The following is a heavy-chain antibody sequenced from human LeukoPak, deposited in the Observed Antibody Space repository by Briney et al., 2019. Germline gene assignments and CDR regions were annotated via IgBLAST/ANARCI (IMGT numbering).Heavy chain of an antibody. CDR2: ISSSSSYI. CDR3: VKGWSGDDPGN. CDR1: GFTFSSYS. D-gene: IGHD3-10*01. Sequence: MSGGSLRLSCAASGFTFSSYSMNWVRQAPGKGLEWVSSISSSSSYIYYADSVKGRFIISRDNSKSTLSLQMSSLRAEDTAVYYCVKGWSGDDPGNWGQGTQVTVSS. V-gene: IGHV3-21*01. J-gene: IGHJ4*02.